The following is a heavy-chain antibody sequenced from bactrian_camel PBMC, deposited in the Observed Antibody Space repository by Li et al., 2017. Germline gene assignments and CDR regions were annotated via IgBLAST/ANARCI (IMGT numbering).Heavy chain of an antibody. CDR1: GSTTSIMW. CDR3: AAAKAGSRWYDRFMYNW. CDR2: MHITSRSI. Sequence: HVQLVESGGGLVQPGGSLRLSCAASGSTTSIMWLAWLRQAPGKEREVLAAMHITSRSIHYASSVMGRFTISQDSAKNTVYLQMDSLKPEDTAIYYCAAAKAGSRWYDRFMYNWWGQGTQVTVS. D-gene: IGHD6*01. V-gene: IGHV3S53*01. J-gene: IGHJ4*01.